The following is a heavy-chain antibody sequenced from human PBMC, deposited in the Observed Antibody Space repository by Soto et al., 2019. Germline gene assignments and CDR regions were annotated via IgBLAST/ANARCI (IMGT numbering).Heavy chain of an antibody. CDR3: ASGYYDFWSGYLSYYYYGMDV. D-gene: IGHD3-3*01. CDR2: SYHSGST. V-gene: IGHV4-4*02. J-gene: IGHJ6*02. CDR1: GGSISSSNW. Sequence: LSLTCAVSGGSISSSNWWSWVRQPPGKGQERIGESYHSGSTNYNPSRKSPVTISVDKSKNPFSLKLSSVTAADTAVYYCASGYYDFWSGYLSYYYYGMDVWGQGTTVTVSS.